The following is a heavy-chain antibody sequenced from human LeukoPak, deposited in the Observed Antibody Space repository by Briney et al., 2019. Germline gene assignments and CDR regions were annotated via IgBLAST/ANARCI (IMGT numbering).Heavy chain of an antibody. J-gene: IGHJ6*03. CDR3: ANGNRCTSPNCLGYYYFYMDV. D-gene: IGHD2-8*01. Sequence: PGGSLRLSCADSGFTFSSYWMSWVRQAPGKGLEWVANIKEDGTDKNYVDSVKGRFTISRDNDKKSLYLQMNSLRAEDTAVYYCANGNRCTSPNCLGYYYFYMDVWGKGTTVTVSS. V-gene: IGHV3-7*03. CDR1: GFTFSSYW. CDR2: IKEDGTDK.